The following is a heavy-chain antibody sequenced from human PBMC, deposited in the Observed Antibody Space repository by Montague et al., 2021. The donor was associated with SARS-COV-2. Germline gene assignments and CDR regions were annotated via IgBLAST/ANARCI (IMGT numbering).Heavy chain of an antibody. CDR2: IYSSGST. D-gene: IGHD4-17*01. CDR3: ARDYGDYSYYYGLDV. J-gene: IGHJ6*02. Sequence: TLSHTCTVSGGSIRSGSYYWSWIRQPAGKGLEWIGRIYSSGSTNYNPSLKSRVTMSVDTSKNQFSLKVSSVIAADTAVYYCARDYGDYSYYYGLDVWGQGTTVTVSS. CDR1: GGSIRSGSYY. V-gene: IGHV4-61*02.